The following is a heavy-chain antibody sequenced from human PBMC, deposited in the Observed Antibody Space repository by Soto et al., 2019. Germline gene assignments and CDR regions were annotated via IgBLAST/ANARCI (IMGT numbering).Heavy chain of an antibody. V-gene: IGHV4-38-2*01. D-gene: IGHD3-3*01. Sequence: SETLSLTCAVSGYSISSGYYWGCIRQPPGKGLEWIGSIYHSGSTYYNPSLKSRVTISVDTSKNQFSLKLSSVTAADTAVYYCARLITTVVGFDPWVQGTLVTVSS. CDR1: GYSISSGYY. CDR3: ARLITTVVGFDP. J-gene: IGHJ5*02. CDR2: IYHSGST.